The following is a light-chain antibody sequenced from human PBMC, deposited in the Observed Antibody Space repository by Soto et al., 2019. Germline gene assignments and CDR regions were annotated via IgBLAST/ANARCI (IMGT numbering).Light chain of an antibody. J-gene: IGLJ1*01. CDR3: ASFTTSSTRV. V-gene: IGLV1-40*01. CDR2: VNT. Sequence: QSVLTQPPAVSGAPGQRVSISCSGNTSNIGANFDVNWYQQFPGAAPKLLISVNTNRPSGVPDRFSASKSGTSASLAITGLQAEDEADYYCASFTTSSTRVFGTGTKVTVL. CDR1: TSNIGANFD.